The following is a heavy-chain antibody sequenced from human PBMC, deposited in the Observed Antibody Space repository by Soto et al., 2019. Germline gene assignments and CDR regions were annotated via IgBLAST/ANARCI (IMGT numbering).Heavy chain of an antibody. J-gene: IGHJ6*03. CDR3: AKGPAFCGGDCYGIYYYYYMDV. Sequence: EVQLLESGGGWVQPGGSLRLSCAASGLNFSSYAMSWVRQAPGKGLEWVSGLSGSGGSAYYADSVKGRFTTSRDNSKNSVYLQMNSLRAEDTAVYYCAKGPAFCGGDCYGIYYYYYMDVWGKGTTVTVSS. CDR2: LSGSGGSA. D-gene: IGHD2-21*01. CDR1: GLNFSSYA. V-gene: IGHV3-23*01.